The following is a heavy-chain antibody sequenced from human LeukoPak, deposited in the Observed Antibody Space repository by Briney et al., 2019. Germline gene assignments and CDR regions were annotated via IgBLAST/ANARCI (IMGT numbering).Heavy chain of an antibody. CDR2: ISAYNGNT. D-gene: IGHD3-16*02. CDR1: GYTFLSYG. V-gene: IGHV1-18*01. CDR3: ARDTLGYQDGMDV. Sequence: GASVKVSCKASGYTFLSYGISWVRQAPGQGPEWMGWISAYNGNTHDAQKFQGWVTMTRDTSISTAYMELSRLRSDDTAVYYCARDTLGYQDGMDVWGQGTTVTVSS. J-gene: IGHJ6*02.